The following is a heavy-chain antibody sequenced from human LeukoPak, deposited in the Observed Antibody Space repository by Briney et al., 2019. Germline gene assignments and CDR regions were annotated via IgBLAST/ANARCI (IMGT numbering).Heavy chain of an antibody. Sequence: SVTVSCTASGGTFRSYAISWVRQAPGQGLEWMGRIIPILGIANYAQKFQGRVTITADKSTRTAYMELSSLRSEDTAVYYCARAYRVATTSYYYYGMDVWGQGTTVTVSS. J-gene: IGHJ6*01. CDR3: ARAYRVATTSYYYYGMDV. V-gene: IGHV1-69*04. D-gene: IGHD5-12*01. CDR1: GGTFRSYA. CDR2: IIPILGIA.